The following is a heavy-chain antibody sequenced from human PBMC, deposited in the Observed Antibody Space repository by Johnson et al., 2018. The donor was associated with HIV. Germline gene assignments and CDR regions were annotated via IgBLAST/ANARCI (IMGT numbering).Heavy chain of an antibody. CDR2: ISSNGGST. V-gene: IGHV3-64*01. J-gene: IGHJ3*02. Sequence: MLLVESGGGLVQPGGSLRLSCAASGFTFSNYAMHWVRQAPGKGLEYVSAISSNGGSTYYANSVKGRFTISRDNSKNTLYLQMGSLRAEDMAVYYCASLGGLGGFDMWGQGTVVTVSS. CDR3: ASLGGLGGFDM. CDR1: GFTFSNYA. D-gene: IGHD3/OR15-3a*01.